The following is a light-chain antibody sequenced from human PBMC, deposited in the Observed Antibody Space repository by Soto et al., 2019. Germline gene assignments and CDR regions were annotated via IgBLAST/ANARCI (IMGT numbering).Light chain of an antibody. V-gene: IGLV2-14*03. Sequence: QSVLTQPASVSGSPGQSITISCTGSTSDIGGYEYVSWYQQYPGKAPRLIIYAVHSRPSGVSNRFSGSKSGNTASLTISGLPAEDEADYHCSLYTPSSTYVFGTGTKVTVL. CDR3: SLYTPSSTYV. CDR2: AVH. J-gene: IGLJ1*01. CDR1: TSDIGGYEY.